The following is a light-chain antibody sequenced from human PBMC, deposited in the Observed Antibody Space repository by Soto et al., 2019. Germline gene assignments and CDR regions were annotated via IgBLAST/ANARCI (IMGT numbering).Light chain of an antibody. CDR3: QQRNNYPRT. Sequence: IQLTQSPSSLSASVGDRVTITCRASQGISSYLAWYQQKPGKAPKLLIYAASTLQSGVPSRFSGSGSGTDFTLTISSLQPEDFATYYCQQRNNYPRTFGQGTKVEIK. J-gene: IGKJ1*01. CDR1: QGISSY. CDR2: AAS. V-gene: IGKV1-9*01.